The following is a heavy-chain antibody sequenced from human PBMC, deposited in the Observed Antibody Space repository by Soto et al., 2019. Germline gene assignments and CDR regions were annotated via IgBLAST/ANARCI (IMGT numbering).Heavy chain of an antibody. CDR1: GGTFSSYA. D-gene: IGHD6-6*01. CDR3: ATTSLQLVPSYYYYGMDV. Sequence: QVQLVQSGAEVKKPGSSVKVSCKASGGTFSSYAISWVRQAPGQGLEWMGGIIPIFGTANYAQKFQGRVTITADKSTSTAYMELSSLRSEDTAVYYCATTSLQLVPSYYYYGMDVWGQGTTVTVSS. J-gene: IGHJ6*02. CDR2: IIPIFGTA. V-gene: IGHV1-69*06.